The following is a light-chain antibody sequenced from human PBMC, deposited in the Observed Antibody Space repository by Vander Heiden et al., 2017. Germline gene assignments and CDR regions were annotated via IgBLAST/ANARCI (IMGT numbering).Light chain of an antibody. CDR3: QQSYSTRWT. Sequence: IQMTQSPSSLSASVGDRVTITCRASQSISSYLNWYQQKPGKAPKLLIYAASSLQSGVPSRFSGSGSGTDFTLTISSLQPEDFATYSCQQSYSTRWTFGQGTKVEIK. J-gene: IGKJ1*01. CDR1: QSISSY. CDR2: AAS. V-gene: IGKV1-39*01.